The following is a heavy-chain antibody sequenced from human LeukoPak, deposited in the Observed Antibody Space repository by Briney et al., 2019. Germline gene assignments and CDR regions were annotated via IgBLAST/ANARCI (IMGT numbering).Heavy chain of an antibody. Sequence: GGSLRLSCVASGFTFSSYAMSWVRQAPGKGLEWVSAISGNGGSTSYADSVKGRFTISRDNSKNTLYLQMNSLRAEDTAVYYCARDRSLSSGPDYWGQGTLVTVSS. V-gene: IGHV3-23*01. D-gene: IGHD6-19*01. J-gene: IGHJ4*02. CDR1: GFTFSSYA. CDR2: ISGNGGST. CDR3: ARDRSLSSGPDY.